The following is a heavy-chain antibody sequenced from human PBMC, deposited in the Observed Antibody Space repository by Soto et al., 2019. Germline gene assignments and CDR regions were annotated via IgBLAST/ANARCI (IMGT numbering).Heavy chain of an antibody. D-gene: IGHD2-2*01. J-gene: IGHJ4*02. CDR1: GYTFINYY. V-gene: IGHV1-46*01. CDR2: ISPSDGAT. CDR3: VREASMSYVFDY. Sequence: QVQLVQSGAEVKKPGASVEVSCKASGYTFINYYMHWVRQAPAEGLEWMGMISPSDGATIYAQRFPGRVTMTRDMSTTTVYMALSSLRSEDTAVYYCVREASMSYVFDYWGQGALVAVSS.